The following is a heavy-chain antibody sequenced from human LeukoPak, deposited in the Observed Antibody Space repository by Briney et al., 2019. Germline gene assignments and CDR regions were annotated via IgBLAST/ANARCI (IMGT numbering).Heavy chain of an antibody. D-gene: IGHD4-11*01. CDR3: TSSTTTVNDAFDI. CDR1: GFTFNTYT. V-gene: IGHV3-21*04. Sequence: PGGSLRLSCAASGFTFNTYTMNWPRQAPGKGLEWLSSLDSSGAYIFYADSVKGRFIISRDNAKNSLYLQMNSLRVEDTAVYYCTSSTTTVNDAFDIWGQGTMVTVSS. CDR2: LDSSGAYI. J-gene: IGHJ3*02.